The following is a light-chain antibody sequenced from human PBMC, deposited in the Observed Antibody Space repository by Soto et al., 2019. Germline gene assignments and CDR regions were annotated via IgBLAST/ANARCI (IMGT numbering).Light chain of an antibody. CDR1: QGIRKD. Sequence: DIQMTQCPSSLSASVGERDTITCRASQGIRKDVGWYRQKPGKAPKCLIYAVSSLRSGLPSRFSGSRSGTQFTLTISRLQPEDFATYSCLQHNSYPRTFGQGTTVDIK. CDR2: AVS. V-gene: IGKV1-17*01. J-gene: IGKJ1*01. CDR3: LQHNSYPRT.